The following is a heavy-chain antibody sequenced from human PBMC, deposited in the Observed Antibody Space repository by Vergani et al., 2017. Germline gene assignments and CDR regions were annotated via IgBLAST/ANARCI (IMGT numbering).Heavy chain of an antibody. J-gene: IGHJ6*03. CDR3: AGEARSSSWKRATGYYCYMDV. D-gene: IGHD6-13*01. Sequence: QVQLVQSGAEVKKPGSSVKVSCKSSGGTFSNHVLAWVRQAPGQGLEWMGGILPLFGTPTYAQRFQGRVTMTRNTTISTAYMELSSLRSEDTTVYYCAGEARSSSWKRATGYYCYMDVWGKGTTVTVSS. V-gene: IGHV1-69*05. CDR1: GGTFSNHV. CDR2: ILPLFGTP.